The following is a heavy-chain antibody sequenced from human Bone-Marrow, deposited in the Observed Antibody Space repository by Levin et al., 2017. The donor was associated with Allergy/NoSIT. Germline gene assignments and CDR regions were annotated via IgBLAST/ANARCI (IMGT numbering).Heavy chain of an antibody. Sequence: GGSLRLSCAASGFSFSDHYMHWIRQTPGRGLEWLSDISIDITNTKYADSVKGRFTISRDNANSALYLRMDSLRVEDTGLYYCVRDRAIGAKDSFDIWGQGTMVTVSP. D-gene: IGHD2-21*01. CDR1: GFSFSDHY. J-gene: IGHJ3*02. CDR3: VRDRAIGAKDSFDI. V-gene: IGHV3-11*06. CDR2: ISIDITNT.